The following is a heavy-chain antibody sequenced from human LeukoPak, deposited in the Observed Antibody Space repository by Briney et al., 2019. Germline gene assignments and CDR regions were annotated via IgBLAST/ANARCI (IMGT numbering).Heavy chain of an antibody. CDR1: GFTFSSYS. CDR3: ASDSGSYYRSYFDY. Sequence: GGSLRLSCAASGFTFSSYSMNWVRQAPGKGLEWVSSISSSSSYIYYADSVKGRFTISRDNAKNSLYLQMNSLRAEDTAVYYCASDSGSYYRSYFDYWGQGTLVTVSS. D-gene: IGHD1-26*01. V-gene: IGHV3-21*01. J-gene: IGHJ4*02. CDR2: ISSSSSYI.